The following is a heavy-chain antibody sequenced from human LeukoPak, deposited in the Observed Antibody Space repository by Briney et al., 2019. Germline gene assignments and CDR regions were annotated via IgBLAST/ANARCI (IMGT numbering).Heavy chain of an antibody. J-gene: IGHJ4*02. CDR1: GFTFSSYA. CDR3: AKDTLRSAEGYF. D-gene: IGHD3-22*01. Sequence: GGSLRLSCAASGFTFSSYAMHWVRQAPGKGLEWVAVISYDGSNKYYADSVKGRFTISRDNSKNTLYLQMDSLRAEDTAVYYCAKDTLRSAEGYFWGQGILVTVSS. CDR2: ISYDGSNK. V-gene: IGHV3-30*04.